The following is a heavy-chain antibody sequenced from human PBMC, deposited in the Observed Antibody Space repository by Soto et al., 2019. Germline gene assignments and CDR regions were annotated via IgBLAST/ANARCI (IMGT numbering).Heavy chain of an antibody. D-gene: IGHD3-16*01. CDR2: INHSGST. J-gene: IGHJ3*02. Sequence: TSEPQSLSYGVFYGSCEDYSWTWIRQPPGKGLEWIGEINHSGSTKYNPSLKRRVTISVDTSRNQFSLKLSSVTAADTAVYFCARPPYAFGFDIWGQGTVVTVSS. CDR3: ARPPYAFGFDI. V-gene: IGHV4-34*01. CDR1: YGSCEDYS.